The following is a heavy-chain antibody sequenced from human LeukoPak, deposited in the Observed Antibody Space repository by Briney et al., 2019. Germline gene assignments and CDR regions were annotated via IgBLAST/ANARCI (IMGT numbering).Heavy chain of an antibody. Sequence: GGSLRLSCVASGFSFTSSGMYWVRQAPGKGLEWVAVIWHDGSAEFYADSVKGRFSISRDNSRSMVYLQMDSLRDDDTAVYFCAKDSRGGWSGYFDYWGQGTLVIVSS. J-gene: IGHJ4*02. CDR3: AKDSRGGWSGYFDY. D-gene: IGHD6-19*01. CDR2: IWHDGSAE. CDR1: GFSFTSSG. V-gene: IGHV3-33*06.